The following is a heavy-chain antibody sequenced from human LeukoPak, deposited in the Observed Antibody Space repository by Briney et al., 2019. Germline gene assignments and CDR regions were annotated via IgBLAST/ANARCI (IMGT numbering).Heavy chain of an antibody. J-gene: IGHJ4*02. Sequence: PSETLSLTCTVSGGSISSYYWSWIRQPPGKGLEWIGYIYYSGSTNYNPSLKSRVTISVDTSKSQFSLKLSSMSAADTAVYYCARVGDTSGYSYFLDYWGQGTLVTVSS. CDR2: IYYSGST. CDR3: ARVGDTSGYSYFLDY. D-gene: IGHD3-22*01. CDR1: GGSISSYY. V-gene: IGHV4-59*01.